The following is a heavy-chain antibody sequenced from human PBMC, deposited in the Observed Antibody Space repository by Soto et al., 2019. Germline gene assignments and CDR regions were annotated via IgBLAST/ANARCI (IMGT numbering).Heavy chain of an antibody. CDR2: IFQSGYI. CDR3: ARGMIGGTRRFDP. Sequence: QVQLQESGPGLVKPSETLSLNCAVSSGSISDNNWWSWVRQPPGKGLEYIGEIFQSGYINYNPSLKSRITMSLDKSKTQFSLNLTSVTAADTAMYYCARGMIGGTRRFDPWGQGTLVTVSS. CDR1: SGSISDNNW. D-gene: IGHD1-1*01. J-gene: IGHJ5*02. V-gene: IGHV4-4*02.